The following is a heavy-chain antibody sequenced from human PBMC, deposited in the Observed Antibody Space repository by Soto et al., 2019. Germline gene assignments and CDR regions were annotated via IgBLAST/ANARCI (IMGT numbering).Heavy chain of an antibody. Sequence: GASLKVSCKAFPYTFTSYYMHWVRHAPGQGPEWLGIINPSGGSTSYAQKFQGRVTMTRDTSTSTVYMELSSVRYEDTAVYYCGREEDYDFWSGYYTGIRSRTGRSRDVLLYFPGHGMHVWGQGATVTIAS. CDR2: INPSGGST. CDR1: PYTFTSYY. V-gene: IGHV1-46*01. J-gene: IGHJ6*02. D-gene: IGHD3-3*01. CDR3: GREEDYDFWSGYYTGIRSRTGRSRDVLLYFPGHGMHV.